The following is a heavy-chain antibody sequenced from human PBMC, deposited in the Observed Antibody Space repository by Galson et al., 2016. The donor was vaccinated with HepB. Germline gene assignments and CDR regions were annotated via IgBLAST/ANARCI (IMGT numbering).Heavy chain of an antibody. Sequence: SVKVSCKASGGTFGNSAIHWIRQAPGQRLQWMGGITPLFGTTDYGQTFEGRVSITADDSNDVVYMEMSSLSSEDTATYFCARDESAAHWFFDLWGRGTLITVSS. CDR3: ARDESAAHWFFDL. CDR2: ITPLFGTT. V-gene: IGHV1-69*13. J-gene: IGHJ2*01. CDR1: GGTFGNSA.